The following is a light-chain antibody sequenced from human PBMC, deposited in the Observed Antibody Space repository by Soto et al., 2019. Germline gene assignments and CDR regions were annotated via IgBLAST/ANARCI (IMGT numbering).Light chain of an antibody. CDR1: QEVDNNF. CDR2: ATS. V-gene: IGKV3-20*01. Sequence: EVVLTQSPGTLSLSPGEGATLSCRASQEVDNNFLAWYQQRPGQAPRLLIYATSRRATGIPDRFSGSGSGTDFTLTISRVGPEDIAVYFCHQYYSSITFGGGTKVEV. CDR3: HQYYSSIT. J-gene: IGKJ4*01.